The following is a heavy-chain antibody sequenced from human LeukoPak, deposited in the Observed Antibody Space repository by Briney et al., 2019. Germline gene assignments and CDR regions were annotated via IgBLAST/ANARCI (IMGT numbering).Heavy chain of an antibody. CDR3: ASSMIYYYYYYMDV. J-gene: IGHJ6*03. V-gene: IGHV1-69*05. CDR2: IIPIFGTA. D-gene: IGHD3-16*01. CDR1: GGTFSSYA. Sequence: ASVKVSCKASGGTFSSYAISWVRQAPGQGLEWMGGIIPIFGTANYAQKFQGRVTITTDESTSTAYMELSSLRSEDTAVYYCASSMIYYYYYYMDVWGKGTTVTVSS.